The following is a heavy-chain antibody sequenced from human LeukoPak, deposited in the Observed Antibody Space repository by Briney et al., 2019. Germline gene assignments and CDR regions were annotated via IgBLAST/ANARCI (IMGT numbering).Heavy chain of an antibody. CDR3: ARDYKYAFDN. J-gene: IGHJ4*02. Sequence: GGSLRLSCAASGFTFSDYSTNWVRQAPGKGLEWISYIGIDSGNTNYADSVKGRFTISGDKAKNSLYLQMNSLRVEDTAVYYCARDYKYAFDNWGQGTLVTVSS. CDR1: GFTFSDYS. D-gene: IGHD5-24*01. V-gene: IGHV3-48*01. CDR2: IGIDSGNT.